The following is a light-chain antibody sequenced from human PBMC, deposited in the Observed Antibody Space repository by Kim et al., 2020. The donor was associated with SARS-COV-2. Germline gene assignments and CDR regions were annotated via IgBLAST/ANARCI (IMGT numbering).Light chain of an antibody. CDR1: ESVYSNY. V-gene: IGKV3-20*01. J-gene: IGKJ2*01. Sequence: EIVLTQSPGTLPLSPGERATLSCRASESVYSNYLAWYQQKPGQPPRLLIYGASRRATGVPDRFSGSGSGTDFTLTITRLEPEDFAVFYCQQYGSSPYTFGQGTKLEI. CDR2: GAS. CDR3: QQYGSSPYT.